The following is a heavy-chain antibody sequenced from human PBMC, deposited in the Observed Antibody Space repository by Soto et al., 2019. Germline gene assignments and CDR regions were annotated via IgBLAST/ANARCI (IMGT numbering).Heavy chain of an antibody. Sequence: PGGSLRLSCTASGFTFGDYAMSWFRQAPGKGLEWVSDIIDSGGSTYYADSVKGRFTISRDNSKSTLYLQMNSLRAEDTALYYCAKGRSYYYYYGVDVWGQGTTVTVS. CDR2: IIDSGGST. J-gene: IGHJ6*02. CDR1: GFTFGDYA. CDR3: AKGRSYYYYYGVDV. V-gene: IGHV3-23*01.